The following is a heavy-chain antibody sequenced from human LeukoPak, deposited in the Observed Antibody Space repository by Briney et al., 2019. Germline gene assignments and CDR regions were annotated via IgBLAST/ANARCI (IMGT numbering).Heavy chain of an antibody. D-gene: IGHD1-26*01. Sequence: GGSLRLSCTVSGFTFDDYAMHWVRQAPGKGLEWVSGISWNSGSIGYADSVKGRFTISRDNAKNSLYLQMNSLRAEDTALYYCARVEWELLLFDYWGQGTLVTVSS. CDR1: GFTFDDYA. CDR3: ARVEWELLLFDY. V-gene: IGHV3-9*01. CDR2: ISWNSGSI. J-gene: IGHJ4*02.